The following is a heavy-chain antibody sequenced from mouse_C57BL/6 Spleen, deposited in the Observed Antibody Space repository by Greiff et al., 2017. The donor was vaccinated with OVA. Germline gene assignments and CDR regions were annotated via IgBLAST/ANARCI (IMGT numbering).Heavy chain of an antibody. Sequence: EVKLVESGGGLVQPGGSLSLSCAASGFTFTDYYMSWVRQPPGKALEWLGFIRNKANGYTTEYSASVKGRFTISRDNSQSIRYLQMNALRAEDSDTDYCARVGNGGYYFDDWGQGTTLTVSS. CDR1: GFTFTDYY. CDR2: IRNKANGYTT. V-gene: IGHV7-3*01. CDR3: ARVGNGGYYFDD. D-gene: IGHD3-1*01. J-gene: IGHJ2*01.